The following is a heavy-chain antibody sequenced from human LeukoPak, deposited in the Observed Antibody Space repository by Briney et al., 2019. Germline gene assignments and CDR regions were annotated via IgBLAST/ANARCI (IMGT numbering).Heavy chain of an antibody. J-gene: IGHJ4*02. V-gene: IGHV3-7*01. CDR1: GFTFSSYG. Sequence: GGSLRLSCAASGFTFSSYGMHWVRQAPGKGLEWVANIKQDGSEKYYVDSVKGRFTISRDNAKNSLYLQMNSLRAEDTAVYYCARDAGVYYYVSGSFNYWGQGTLVTVSS. CDR2: IKQDGSEK. D-gene: IGHD3-10*01. CDR3: ARDAGVYYYVSGSFNY.